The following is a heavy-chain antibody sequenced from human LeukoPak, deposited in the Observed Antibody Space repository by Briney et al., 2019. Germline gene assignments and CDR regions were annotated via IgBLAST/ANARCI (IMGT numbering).Heavy chain of an antibody. CDR2: TYYRSKWYN. Sequence: SQTLSLTCAISGDSVSSNSAAWNWIRQSPSRGLKWLGRTYYRSKWYNDYAVSVKSRITINPDTSKNQFSLKLSSVTAADTAVYYCAMSLYGGNSWYFDLWGRGTLVTVSS. V-gene: IGHV6-1*01. D-gene: IGHD4-23*01. J-gene: IGHJ2*01. CDR1: GDSVSSNSAA. CDR3: AMSLYGGNSWYFDL.